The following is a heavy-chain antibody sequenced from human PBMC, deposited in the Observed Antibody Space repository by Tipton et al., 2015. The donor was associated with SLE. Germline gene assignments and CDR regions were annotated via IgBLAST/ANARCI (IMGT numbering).Heavy chain of an antibody. V-gene: IGHV4-4*02. CDR3: ARVVAAVDYYYYYMDV. D-gene: IGHD6-13*01. CDR1: GGSISRSNW. J-gene: IGHJ6*03. Sequence: TLSLTCAVFGGSISRSNWCSWVRQPPGKGLEWIGEIFHSGSTYFNPSLKSRVTISVDTSKNQFSLDLSSVSAADTAVYYCARVVAAVDYYYYYMDVWGKGTTVTVSS. CDR2: IFHSGST.